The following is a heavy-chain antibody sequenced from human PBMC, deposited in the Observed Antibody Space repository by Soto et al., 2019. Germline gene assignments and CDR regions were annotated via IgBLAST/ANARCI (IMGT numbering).Heavy chain of an antibody. Sequence: QVQLVQSGPEVKKPGASVKVSCKASGYTFSSYGISWVRQAPGQGFEWMAWISVDNGNTNFAQRFQGRVTMTTDTGTSTAYMELRSVRSNDTPLYYSARFKQGDNRHPIGNHYYYYTEVWGEGTTVTVSS. CDR2: ISVDNGNT. J-gene: IGHJ6*03. D-gene: IGHD3-16*01. CDR1: GYTFSSYG. V-gene: IGHV1-18*01. CDR3: ARFKQGDNRHPIGNHYYYYTEV.